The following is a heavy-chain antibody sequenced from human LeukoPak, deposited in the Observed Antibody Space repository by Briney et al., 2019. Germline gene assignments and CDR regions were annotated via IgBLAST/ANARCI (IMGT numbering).Heavy chain of an antibody. CDR1: GYSISSGYY. J-gene: IGHJ4*02. Sequence: PSETLSLTCTVSGYSISSGYYWGWIRQPPGKGLEWIGSIYHSGSTYYNPSLKSRVTISVDTSKNQFSLKLSSVTAADTAVYYCARASWVASTKYYFDYWGQGTLVTVSS. CDR3: ARASWVASTKYYFDY. D-gene: IGHD5-12*01. CDR2: IYHSGST. V-gene: IGHV4-38-2*02.